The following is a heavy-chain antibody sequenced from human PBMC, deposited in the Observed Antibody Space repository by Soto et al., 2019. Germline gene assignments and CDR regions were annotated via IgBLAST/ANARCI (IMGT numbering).Heavy chain of an antibody. V-gene: IGHV1-69*02. D-gene: IGHD5-18*01. CDR3: ARTAMATFFDY. CDR2: IIPILGIA. Sequence: QVQLVQSGAEVKKPGSSVKVSCKASGGTFSSYTISWVRQAPGQGLEWMGRIIPILGIANYAQKFQGRVTITADKSTSTAYMELSSLKSEDTAVYYCARTAMATFFDYWGQGTLVTVSS. J-gene: IGHJ4*02. CDR1: GGTFSSYT.